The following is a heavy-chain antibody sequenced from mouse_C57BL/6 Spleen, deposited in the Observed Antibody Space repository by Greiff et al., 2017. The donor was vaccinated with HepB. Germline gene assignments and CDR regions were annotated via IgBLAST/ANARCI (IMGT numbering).Heavy chain of an antibody. CDR1: GFNIKDYY. D-gene: IGHD1-1*01. CDR3: TLGSSSSWFAY. J-gene: IGHJ3*01. V-gene: IGHV14-1*01. CDR2: IDPEDGDT. Sequence: EVQLQQSGAELVRPGASVKLSCTASGFNIKDYYMHWVKQRPEQGLEWIGRIDPEDGDTEYAPKFQGKATMTADTSSNTAYLQLSSLTSEDTAVYYCTLGSSSSWFAYWGQGTLVTVSA.